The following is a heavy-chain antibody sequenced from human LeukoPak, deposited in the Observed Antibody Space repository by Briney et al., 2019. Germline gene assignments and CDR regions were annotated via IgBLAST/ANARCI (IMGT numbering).Heavy chain of an antibody. CDR1: RFTVSSYW. CDR2: IKQDGSEK. J-gene: IGHJ4*02. CDR3: ARVLRGYDILTGYSAIDY. Sequence: GGSLRLSCAASRFTVSSYWISWVRQAPGKGLEWVANIKQDGSEKYSVDSVKGRFTISRDNAKNSLYLQMNSLRAEDTAVYYCARVLRGYDILTGYSAIDYWGQGTLVTVSS. D-gene: IGHD3-9*01. V-gene: IGHV3-7*03.